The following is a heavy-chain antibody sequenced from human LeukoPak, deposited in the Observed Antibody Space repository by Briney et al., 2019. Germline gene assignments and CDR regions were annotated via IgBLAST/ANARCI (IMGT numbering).Heavy chain of an antibody. CDR3: AGLVGRYSSGLYYYYFGY. Sequence: SGTLSLTCTVSGDSINSLDLWSWVRQPPGKGLEWIGEMYLSGTTHSNPSVKSRVTISIDKSKNQFFLNLSSVTAADTAVYYCAGLVGRYSSGLYYYYFGYWGQGTLVTVSS. CDR1: GDSINSLDL. D-gene: IGHD3-22*01. CDR2: MYLSGTT. V-gene: IGHV4-4*02. J-gene: IGHJ4*02.